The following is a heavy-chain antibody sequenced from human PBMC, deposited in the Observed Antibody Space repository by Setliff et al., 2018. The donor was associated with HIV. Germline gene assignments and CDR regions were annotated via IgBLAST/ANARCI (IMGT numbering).Heavy chain of an antibody. CDR2: IYHSGST. CDR1: GGSISSGDYY. J-gene: IGHJ4*02. Sequence: KPSETLSLTCTVSGGSISSGDYYWSWIRQPPGKGLEWIGYIYHSGSTYYNPSPKSRVTISVDRSKNQFSLKLSSVTAADTAVYYCAREGGWEHTFDYWARERWSPSPQ. V-gene: IGHV4-30-4*08. D-gene: IGHD3-16*01. CDR3: AREGGWEHTFDY.